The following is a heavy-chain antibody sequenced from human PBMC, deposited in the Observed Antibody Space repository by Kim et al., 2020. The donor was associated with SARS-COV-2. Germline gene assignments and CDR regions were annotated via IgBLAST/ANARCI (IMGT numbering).Heavy chain of an antibody. CDR1: GYTFTSYD. CDR2: MNPNSGNT. Sequence: ASVKVSCKASGYTFTSYDINWVRQATGQGLEWMGWMNPNSGNTGYAQKFQGRVTMTRNTSISTAYMELSSLRSEDTAVYYCAREAAAHPRYYYYMDVWGKGTTVTVSS. D-gene: IGHD6-13*01. V-gene: IGHV1-8*01. CDR3: AREAAAHPRYYYYMDV. J-gene: IGHJ6*03.